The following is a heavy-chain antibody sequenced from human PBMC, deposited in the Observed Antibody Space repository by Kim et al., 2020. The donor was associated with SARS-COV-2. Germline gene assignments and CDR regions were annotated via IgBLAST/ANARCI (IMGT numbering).Heavy chain of an antibody. J-gene: IGHJ4*02. Sequence: YYVDSVKDRFTISRDNAKNSLYLQMNSLRAEDTAVYYCASGYSNYDFDYWGQGTLVTVSS. D-gene: IGHD4-4*01. CDR3: ASGYSNYDFDY. V-gene: IGHV3-7*03.